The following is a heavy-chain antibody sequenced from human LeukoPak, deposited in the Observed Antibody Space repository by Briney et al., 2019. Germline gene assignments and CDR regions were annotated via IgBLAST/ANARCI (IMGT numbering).Heavy chain of an antibody. J-gene: IGHJ4*02. CDR3: AKDLNLRYFDY. Sequence: PGTSLRLSCAASGFTFSSYGMSWVRQAPGKGLEWVSAISGSGGSTFYADSVKGRFTISRDNSKNTLYLQMNSLRAEDTAVYYCAKDLNLRYFDYWGQGTLVTVSS. CDR1: GFTFSSYG. CDR2: ISGSGGST. D-gene: IGHD1-7*01. V-gene: IGHV3-23*01.